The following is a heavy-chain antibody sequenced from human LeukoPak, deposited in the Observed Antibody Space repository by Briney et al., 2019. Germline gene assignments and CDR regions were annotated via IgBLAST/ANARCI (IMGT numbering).Heavy chain of an antibody. CDR2: FDPEDGET. Sequence: ASVKVSCKVSGYTLTELSIHWVRQAPGKGLEWMGGFDPEDGETIYAQKFQGRVTMTEDTSTDTAYMELSSLRSEDTAVYYCAIGSSSWYFYFDYWGQGTLVTVSS. CDR1: GYTLTELS. V-gene: IGHV1-24*01. J-gene: IGHJ4*02. D-gene: IGHD6-13*01. CDR3: AIGSSSWYFYFDY.